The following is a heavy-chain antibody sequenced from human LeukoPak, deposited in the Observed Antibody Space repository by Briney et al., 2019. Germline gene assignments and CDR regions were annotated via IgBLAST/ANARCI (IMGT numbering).Heavy chain of an antibody. CDR1: GFTFSSYA. Sequence: GGSLRLSCAASGFTFSSYAMSWVRQAPGKGLEWVSALSTSGGTTYYADSVKGRFTISRDNAKNSLYLQMNSLRAEDTAIYYCARVGTTAAASVYWGQGTLVTVSS. CDR2: LSTSGGTT. D-gene: IGHD4-17*01. J-gene: IGHJ4*02. CDR3: ARVGTTAAASVY. V-gene: IGHV3-23*01.